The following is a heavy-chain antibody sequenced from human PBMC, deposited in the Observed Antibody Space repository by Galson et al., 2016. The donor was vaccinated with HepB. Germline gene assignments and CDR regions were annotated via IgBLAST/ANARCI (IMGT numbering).Heavy chain of an antibody. D-gene: IGHD1-1*01. CDR1: GFTFSNYA. CDR2: ISGSGGTT. Sequence: SLRLSCAASGFTFSNYAMNWVRQAPGKGLEWVSFISGSGGTTQYADSVTGRLTISRDNPKNTLFLQINSQRAEDTAVYFCAKDLAALTGNFYYWGQGTLVTFSS. CDR3: AKDLAALTGNFYY. J-gene: IGHJ4*02. V-gene: IGHV3-23*01.